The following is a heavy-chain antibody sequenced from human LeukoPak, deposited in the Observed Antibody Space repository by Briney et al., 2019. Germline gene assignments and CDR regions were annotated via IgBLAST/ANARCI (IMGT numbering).Heavy chain of an antibody. J-gene: IGHJ4*02. Sequence: GGSLRLSCAASGLTFSSYSMNWVRQAPGKGLEWVSYISGSSSTIYYADSVKGRFTISRDNAKNSLYLQMNSLRAEDTAVYYCARGRVGACVHYWGQGTLVTVSS. V-gene: IGHV3-48*01. CDR2: ISGSSSTI. CDR1: GLTFSSYS. D-gene: IGHD1-26*01. CDR3: ARGRVGACVHY.